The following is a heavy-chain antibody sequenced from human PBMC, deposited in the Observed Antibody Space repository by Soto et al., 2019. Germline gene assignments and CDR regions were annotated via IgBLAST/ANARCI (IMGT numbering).Heavy chain of an antibody. Sequence: ASVKVSCKASGYTFTSYAMHWVRQAPGQRLEWMGWINAGNGNTKYSQKFQGRGTITRDTSASTAYMELSSLRSEDTAVYYCARSIVVVTALDYWCQGTLVTGSS. CDR2: INAGNGNT. CDR3: ARSIVVVTALDY. CDR1: GYTFTSYA. J-gene: IGHJ4*02. D-gene: IGHD2-21*02. V-gene: IGHV1-3*01.